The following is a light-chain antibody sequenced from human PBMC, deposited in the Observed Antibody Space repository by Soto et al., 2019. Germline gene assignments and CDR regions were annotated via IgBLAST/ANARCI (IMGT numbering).Light chain of an antibody. Sequence: DLQMTQSPSTLSTSVGDRVTITCRASQSIDNWLAWYQHKPGKAPNLLIYKASTLESGVPSRFSGSGSGTEFTLTISSLQPDDFATYYCQQYDNYSWTFGQGTKVEIK. J-gene: IGKJ1*01. V-gene: IGKV1-5*03. CDR1: QSIDNW. CDR3: QQYDNYSWT. CDR2: KAS.